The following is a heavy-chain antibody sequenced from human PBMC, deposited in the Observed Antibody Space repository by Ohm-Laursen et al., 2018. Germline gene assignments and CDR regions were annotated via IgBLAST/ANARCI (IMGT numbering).Heavy chain of an antibody. J-gene: IGHJ5*02. V-gene: IGHV4-38-2*01. CDR1: GYSISSGYF. CDR3: ARGLWWFDP. Sequence: GTLSLTCAVSGYSISSGYFWGWIRQPPGMGLEWIGTIYHSGSTYYNPSLKSRVTISVDTSKNQFSLKLTSVTAADTALYYCARGLWWFDPWGQGTLVTVSS. CDR2: IYHSGST.